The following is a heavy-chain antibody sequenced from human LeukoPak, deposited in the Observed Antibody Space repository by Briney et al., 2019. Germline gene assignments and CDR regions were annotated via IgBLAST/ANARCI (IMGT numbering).Heavy chain of an antibody. V-gene: IGHV3-23*01. J-gene: IGHJ5*02. CDR2: ISGSGGSA. D-gene: IGHD2-2*01. Sequence: GGSLRLSCAASGFTFSSYAMSWVRQAPGKGLEWVSAISGSGGSAYYADSVKGRFTISRDNSKNTLYLQMNSLRAEDTAVYYCAKSGDIVVVPAARNWFDPWGQGTLVTVSS. CDR1: GFTFSSYA. CDR3: AKSGDIVVVPAARNWFDP.